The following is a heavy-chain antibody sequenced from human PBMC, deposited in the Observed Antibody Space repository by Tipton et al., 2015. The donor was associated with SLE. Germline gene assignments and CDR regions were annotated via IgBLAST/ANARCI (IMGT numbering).Heavy chain of an antibody. CDR1: GFTFSSYA. V-gene: IGHV3-30*04. D-gene: IGHD2-2*01. J-gene: IGHJ3*02. CDR2: ISYDGSNK. CDR3: ARDGDIVVVHDALDI. Sequence: SLRLSCAASGFTFSSYAMHWVRQAPGKGLEWVAVISYDGSNKYYADSVKGRFTISRDNSKNTLYLQMNSLRAEDTAVYYCARDGDIVVVHDALDIWGQGTMVTVSS.